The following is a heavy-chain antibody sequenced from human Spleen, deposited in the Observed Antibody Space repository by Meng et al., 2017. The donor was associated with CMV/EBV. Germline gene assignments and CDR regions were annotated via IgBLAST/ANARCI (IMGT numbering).Heavy chain of an antibody. D-gene: IGHD1-1*01. Sequence: GESLKISCVASRYTFSRYWMNWVRQAPGKGLEWVSYISSSSSTIYYADSVKGRFTISRDNAKNSLYLQMNSLRAEDTAVYYCARGSAKAWNYPDYWGQGTLVTVSS. J-gene: IGHJ4*02. CDR2: ISSSSSTI. CDR3: ARGSAKAWNYPDY. CDR1: RYTFSRYW. V-gene: IGHV3-48*04.